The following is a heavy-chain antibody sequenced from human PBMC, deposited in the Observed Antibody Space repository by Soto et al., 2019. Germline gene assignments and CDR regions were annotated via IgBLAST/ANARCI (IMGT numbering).Heavy chain of an antibody. CDR1: GGSFSGYY. Sequence: QVQLQQWGAGLLKPSETLSLTCAVYGGSFSGYYWSWIRQPPGKGLEWIGEINHSGSTNYNPSLKSRVTISVDTSKNQFSLKLSSVTAAGTAVYYCARGRSTWYYYGMDVWGQGTTVTVSS. CDR2: INHSGST. J-gene: IGHJ6*02. CDR3: ARGRSTWYYYGMDV. V-gene: IGHV4-34*01. D-gene: IGHD3-16*01.